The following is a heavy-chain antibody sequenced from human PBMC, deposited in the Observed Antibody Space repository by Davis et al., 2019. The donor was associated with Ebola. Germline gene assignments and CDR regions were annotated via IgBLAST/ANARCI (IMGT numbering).Heavy chain of an antibody. D-gene: IGHD3-10*01. Sequence: PGGSLRLSCATSGLTFADYAMHWFRQAPGKGLEWVSGINSNSGTSAYADSVKGRFTISRDNAQDSLYLQMNSLRTEDTAFYYCGKDFYGSGSYIDAWGQGTLVTVSS. J-gene: IGHJ5*02. CDR1: GLTFADYA. V-gene: IGHV3-9*01. CDR2: INSNSGTS. CDR3: GKDFYGSGSYIDA.